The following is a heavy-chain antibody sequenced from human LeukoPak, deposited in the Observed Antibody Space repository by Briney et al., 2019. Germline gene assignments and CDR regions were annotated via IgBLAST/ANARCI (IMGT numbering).Heavy chain of an antibody. CDR2: ISSSGSTI. D-gene: IGHD3-10*01. V-gene: IGHV3-11*04. Sequence: PGGSLRPSCAASGFTVSTNYMSWVRQAPGKGLEWVSYISSSGSTIYYADSVKGRFTISRDNAKNSLYLQMNSLRAEDTAVYYCARDSHYYGDYYMDVWGKGTTVTVSS. J-gene: IGHJ6*03. CDR1: GFTVSTNY. CDR3: ARDSHYYGDYYMDV.